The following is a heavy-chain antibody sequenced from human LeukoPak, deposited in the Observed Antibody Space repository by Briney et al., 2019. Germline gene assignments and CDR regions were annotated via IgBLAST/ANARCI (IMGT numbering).Heavy chain of an antibody. D-gene: IGHD3-22*01. J-gene: IGHJ4*02. CDR3: ARYFGGSGNYFGLFDY. Sequence: ASVKASCKASGGTFSSYAISWVRQAPGQGLEWMGRIIPILGIANYAQKLQGRVTITADKSTSTAYLELSSLRSADTAVYYCARYFGGSGNYFGLFDYWGQGTRITVSA. CDR2: IIPILGIA. V-gene: IGHV1-69*04. CDR1: GGTFSSYA.